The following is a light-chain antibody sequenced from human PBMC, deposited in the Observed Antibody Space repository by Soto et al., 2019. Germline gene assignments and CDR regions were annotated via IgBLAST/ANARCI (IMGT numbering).Light chain of an antibody. CDR3: LQDYSYPRT. Sequence: AIQMTQSPSSLSASVGDRVTITCRASQGIRNDLGWYQQKQGKAPKLLIYGASNLQSGVPSRFRGSGSGTDFTLTISSLQPEDFASYYCLQDYSYPRTFGQGTNLEIK. V-gene: IGKV1-6*01. CDR2: GAS. CDR1: QGIRND. J-gene: IGKJ2*01.